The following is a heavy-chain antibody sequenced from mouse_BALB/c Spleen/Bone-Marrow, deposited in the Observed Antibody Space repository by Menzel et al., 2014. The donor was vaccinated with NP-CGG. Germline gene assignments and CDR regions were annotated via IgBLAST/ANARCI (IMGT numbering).Heavy chain of an antibody. CDR2: ISSGSSTI. Sequence: EVMLVESGGGLVQPGGSRKLSCAASGLTLSSFGMHWVRQAPEKGLEWVAYISSGSSTIYYGDTVMGRFTISRDNPKNTLFLQMTSLRSEDTATYYCVRSGSSSGYFDYWGQGTTLTVSS. CDR3: VRSGSSSGYFDY. J-gene: IGHJ2*01. CDR1: GLTLSSFG. D-gene: IGHD1-1*01. V-gene: IGHV5-17*02.